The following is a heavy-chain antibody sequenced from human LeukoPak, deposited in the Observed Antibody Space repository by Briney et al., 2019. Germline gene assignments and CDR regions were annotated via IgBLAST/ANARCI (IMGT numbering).Heavy chain of an antibody. D-gene: IGHD6-13*01. CDR3: AKGHSSSWYSDYFDH. CDR2: ISWNSGSI. V-gene: IGHV3-9*01. CDR1: GFTFDDYA. J-gene: IGHJ4*02. Sequence: GGSLRLSCAASGFTFDDYAMHWVRQAPGKGLEWVSGISWNSGSIGYADSVKGRFTISRDNAKNSLYLQMNSLRAEDTALYYCAKGHSSSWYSDYFDHWGQGTLVTVSS.